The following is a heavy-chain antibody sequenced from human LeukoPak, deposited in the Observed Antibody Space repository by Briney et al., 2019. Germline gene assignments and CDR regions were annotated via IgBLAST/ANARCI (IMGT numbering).Heavy chain of an antibody. CDR3: ARGSQDTAMVGVNWFDP. CDR1: GGSFSGYY. V-gene: IGHV4-34*01. J-gene: IGHJ5*02. CDR2: NNHSGST. Sequence: SETLSLTCAVYGGSFSGYYWSWIRQPPGKGLEWIGENNHSGSTNYNPSLKSRVTISVDTSKNQFSLKLSSVTAADTAVYYCARGSQDTAMVGVNWFDPWGQGTLVTVSS. D-gene: IGHD5-18*01.